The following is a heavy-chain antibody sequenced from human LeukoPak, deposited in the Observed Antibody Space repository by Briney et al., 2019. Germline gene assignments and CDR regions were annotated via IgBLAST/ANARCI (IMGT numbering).Heavy chain of an antibody. CDR1: GFTFSSYW. V-gene: IGHV3-74*01. J-gene: IGHJ4*02. CDR3: AKVSRYCSGGSCYYHPFDY. CDR2: IASDGSST. Sequence: GGSLRLSCAASGFTFSSYWMNWVRQAPGKGLGWVSRIASDGSSTTYADSVEGRFSISRDNAKNTLYLQMNSLRAEDTAVYYCAKVSRYCSGGSCYYHPFDYWGQGTLVTVSP. D-gene: IGHD2-15*01.